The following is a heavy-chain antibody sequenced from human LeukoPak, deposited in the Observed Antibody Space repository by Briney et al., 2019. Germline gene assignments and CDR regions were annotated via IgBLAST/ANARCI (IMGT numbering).Heavy chain of an antibody. CDR3: ARAPGEDFWSGYRYYFDY. CDR2: IIPILGIA. D-gene: IGHD3-3*01. Sequence: ASVKVSCKASGYTFTGYYIHWVRQAPGQGLEWMGRIIPILGIANYAQKFQGRVTITADKSTSTAYMELSSLRSEDTAVYYCARAPGEDFWSGYRYYFDYWGQGTLVTVSS. J-gene: IGHJ4*02. CDR1: GYTFTGYY. V-gene: IGHV1-69*04.